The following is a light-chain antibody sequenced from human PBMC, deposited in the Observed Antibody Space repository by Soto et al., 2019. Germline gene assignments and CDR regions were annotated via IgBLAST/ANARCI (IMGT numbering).Light chain of an antibody. CDR3: QQYGTSLWT. Sequence: EVVMTQSPATLSVSPGESATLSCRASQSISSNKLAWYQQKPGQAPRLLLFGASTRATGIPDRFSGSGFGTDFTLTISRLEPEDFAVYYCQQYGTSLWTFGQGTKVDIK. J-gene: IGKJ1*01. V-gene: IGKV3-20*01. CDR1: QSISSNK. CDR2: GAS.